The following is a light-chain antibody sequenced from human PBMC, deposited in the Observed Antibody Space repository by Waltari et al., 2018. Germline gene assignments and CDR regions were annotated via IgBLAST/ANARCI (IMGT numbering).Light chain of an antibody. CDR3: QQSYSSPNT. CDR1: QSVSRY. CDR2: TAS. J-gene: IGKJ2*01. Sequence: IQLTQYPSSLHPSEGDRLTLTCRASQSVSRYLNWYQHKPGKAPQLLIYTASSLQSGVPSRFSGSGSGTDFTLTISSLQPEDFATYYCQQSYSSPNTFGQGTKLEIK. V-gene: IGKV1-39*01.